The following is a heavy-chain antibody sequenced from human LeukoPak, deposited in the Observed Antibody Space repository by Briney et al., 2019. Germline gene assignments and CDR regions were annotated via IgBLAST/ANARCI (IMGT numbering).Heavy chain of an antibody. D-gene: IGHD2-15*01. CDR3: ARSPGGGFDI. V-gene: IGHV4-59*01. Sequence: SETLSLTCTVSGGSISNYYGGWIRQTPGKGLELIGSIYYSGTTNYNPSLKSRVSISVDTSKKQFSLKLSSVTAADTAVYYCARSPGGGFDIWGQGTMVTVSS. CDR1: GGSISNYY. CDR2: IYYSGTT. J-gene: IGHJ3*02.